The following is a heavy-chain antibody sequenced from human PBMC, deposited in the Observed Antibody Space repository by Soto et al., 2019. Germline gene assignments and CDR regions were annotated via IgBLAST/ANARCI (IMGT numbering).Heavy chain of an antibody. Sequence: PGGSLRLSCAASGFTFSSYAMSWVRQAPGKGLEWVSAISGSGGSTYYADSVKGRFTISRDNSKNTLYLQMNSLRAEDTAVYYCAKGLLDYDILTGYLDYWGQGTLVTVSS. CDR3: AKGLLDYDILTGYLDY. CDR1: GFTFSSYA. D-gene: IGHD3-9*01. J-gene: IGHJ4*02. CDR2: ISGSGGST. V-gene: IGHV3-23*01.